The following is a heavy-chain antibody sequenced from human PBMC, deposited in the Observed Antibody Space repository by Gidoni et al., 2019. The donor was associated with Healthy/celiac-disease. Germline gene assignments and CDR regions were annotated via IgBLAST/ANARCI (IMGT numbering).Heavy chain of an antibody. Sequence: QLQLQESGPGLVKPSETLSLTCTVSGGSISSSSYYWGWIRQPPGKGLEWIGSIYYSGSTYYNPSLKSRVTISVDTSKNQCSLKLSSVTAADTAVYYCARDIVVVVAAIEPHYYGMDVWGQGTTVTVSS. CDR2: IYYSGST. V-gene: IGHV4-39*02. D-gene: IGHD2-15*01. CDR1: GGSISSSSYY. CDR3: ARDIVVVVAAIEPHYYGMDV. J-gene: IGHJ6*02.